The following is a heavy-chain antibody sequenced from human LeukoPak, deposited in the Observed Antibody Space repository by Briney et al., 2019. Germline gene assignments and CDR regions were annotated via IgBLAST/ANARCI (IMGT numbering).Heavy chain of an antibody. J-gene: IGHJ5*02. CDR3: ARVGLYCSSTSCYSPPNWFDP. CDR1: GYTFTGYY. Sequence: ASVKVSCKASGYTFTGYYMHWVRQAPGQGLEWMGWINPNSGGTNYAQKFQGRVTMTRDTSISTAYMELSRLRSDDTAVYYCARVGLYCSSTSCYSPPNWFDPWGQGTLVTVSS. V-gene: IGHV1-2*02. CDR2: INPNSGGT. D-gene: IGHD2-2*02.